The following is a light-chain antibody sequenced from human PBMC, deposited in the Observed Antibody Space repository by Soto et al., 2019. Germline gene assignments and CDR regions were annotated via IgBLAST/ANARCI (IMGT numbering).Light chain of an antibody. CDR2: GAS. CDR3: QQYNDLPPIT. V-gene: IGKV3-15*01. J-gene: IGKJ5*01. Sequence: EIVMTQSPSTLSVSPGERATLSCRASQSVTNNLAWYRQKPGQAPRLLIYGASTRATGIPARFSGSGSGTEFTLTISSLQSEDFAVYYCQQYNDLPPITFGQGTRLEIK. CDR1: QSVTNN.